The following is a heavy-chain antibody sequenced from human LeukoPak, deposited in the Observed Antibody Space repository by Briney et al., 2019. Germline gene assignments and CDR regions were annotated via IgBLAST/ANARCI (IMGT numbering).Heavy chain of an antibody. J-gene: IGHJ6*02. CDR3: AKLGDIVVAPASRQDMDV. Sequence: GGSLRLSCAVSGFTFSSYAMSWDRQATGKGLEWVSSISGGGGSTYYADSVKGRFTISRDNSKNTLYLQMNSLRAEDTAVYYCAKLGDIVVAPASRQDMDVWGQGTTVTVSS. D-gene: IGHD2-2*01. V-gene: IGHV3-23*01. CDR2: ISGGGGST. CDR1: GFTFSSYA.